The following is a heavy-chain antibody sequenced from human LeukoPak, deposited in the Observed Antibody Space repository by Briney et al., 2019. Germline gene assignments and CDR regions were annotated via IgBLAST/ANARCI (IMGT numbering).Heavy chain of an antibody. V-gene: IGHV3-23*01. Sequence: QPGGSLRLSCAASGFTFSSYAMSWVRQAPGKGLEWVSAISGSGGSTYYADSVKGRFTISRDNSKNTLYLQMNSLRAEDTAVYYCAKDLTTMVRGVKYPSFDYWGQGTLVTVSS. D-gene: IGHD3-10*01. CDR3: AKDLTTMVRGVKYPSFDY. J-gene: IGHJ4*02. CDR2: ISGSGGST. CDR1: GFTFSSYA.